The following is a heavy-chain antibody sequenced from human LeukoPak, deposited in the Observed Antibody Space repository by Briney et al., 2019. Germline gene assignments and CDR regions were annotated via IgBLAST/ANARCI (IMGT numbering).Heavy chain of an antibody. D-gene: IGHD2-15*01. J-gene: IGHJ4*02. CDR2: ISSSSSYI. CDR1: GFTFSSYS. V-gene: IGHV3-21*01. Sequence: PGGSLRLSCAASGFTFSSYSMNWVRQAPGKGLEWVSSISSSSSYIYYADSVKGRFTISRDNAKNSLYPQMNSLRAEDTAVYYCAREVLGILDYFDYWGQGTLVTVSS. CDR3: AREVLGILDYFDY.